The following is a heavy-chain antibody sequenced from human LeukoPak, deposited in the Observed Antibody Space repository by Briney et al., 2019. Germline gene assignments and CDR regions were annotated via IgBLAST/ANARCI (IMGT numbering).Heavy chain of an antibody. Sequence: GGSLRLSCEATGIIFSRYSMNWVRQAPGKGLEWVSYISSGSSTIYYADSVKGRFTISRDNIKNSLYLQMNSLRDEDTAVYYCARYYYGVDVWGQGTTVTVSS. CDR3: ARYYYGVDV. CDR2: ISSGSSTI. J-gene: IGHJ6*02. V-gene: IGHV3-48*02. CDR1: GIIFSRYS.